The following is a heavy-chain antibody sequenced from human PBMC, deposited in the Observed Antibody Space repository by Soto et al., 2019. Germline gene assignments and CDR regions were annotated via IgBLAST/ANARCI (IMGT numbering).Heavy chain of an antibody. J-gene: IGHJ4*02. Sequence: QVQLVQSGAEVKKPGSSVKVSCTASGDTFNFYTISWVRQAPGQGLEWMGRIIPMLGKSNYAQNFQGRVTMIADKSTSTAYMELSRLRSEDTALYYCATNYGSGSAHFDNWGQGTLVTVSS. CDR3: ATNYGSGSAHFDN. CDR1: GDTFNFYT. CDR2: IIPMLGKS. V-gene: IGHV1-69*02. D-gene: IGHD3-10*01.